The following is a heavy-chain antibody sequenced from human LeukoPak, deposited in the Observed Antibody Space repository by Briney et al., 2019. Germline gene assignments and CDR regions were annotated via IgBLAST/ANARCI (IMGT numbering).Heavy chain of an antibody. V-gene: IGHV4-59*01. D-gene: IGHD6-13*01. Sequence: SETLSLTCTVSGGSINSYWSWIRQPPGKGLEWIGYIYYSGSTNYNPSLKSRLTISVDTSKNQFSLKLSSVTAADTAVYYCARTTEAHSWRTRYYDYYMDVWGKGTTVAVSS. CDR1: GGSINSY. J-gene: IGHJ6*03. CDR2: IYYSGST. CDR3: ARTTEAHSWRTRYYDYYMDV.